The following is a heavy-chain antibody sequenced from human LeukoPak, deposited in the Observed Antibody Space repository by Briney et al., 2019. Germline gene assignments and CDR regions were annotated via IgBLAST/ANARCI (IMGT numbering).Heavy chain of an antibody. V-gene: IGHV3-23*01. CDR2: ISGSGGST. D-gene: IGHD4-17*01. J-gene: IGHJ4*02. CDR1: GFTFSSYA. Sequence: GGSLRLSCAASGFTFSSYAMSWVRQAPGKGLEWVSAISGSGGSTYYADSVKGRFAISRDNSKNTLYLQMNSLRAEDTAVYYCAKRTRWDSADYAGQYYFDYWGQGTLVTVSS. CDR3: AKRTRWDSADYAGQYYFDY.